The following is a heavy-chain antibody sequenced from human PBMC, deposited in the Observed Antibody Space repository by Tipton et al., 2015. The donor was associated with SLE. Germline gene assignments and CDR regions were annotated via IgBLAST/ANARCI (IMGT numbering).Heavy chain of an antibody. J-gene: IGHJ5*02. CDR1: GGYLSSGDYY. CDR3: ARQGGRQWFDP. Sequence: TLSLTCNVSGGYLSSGDYYWNWIRQHPVKGLEWIGFIYYSGSTYYNPSLKSRVTISVDTSKNQFSLKLSSVTAADTAVYYCARQGGRQWFDPWGQGTLVTVSS. D-gene: IGHD3-16*01. CDR2: IYYSGST. V-gene: IGHV4-30-4*08.